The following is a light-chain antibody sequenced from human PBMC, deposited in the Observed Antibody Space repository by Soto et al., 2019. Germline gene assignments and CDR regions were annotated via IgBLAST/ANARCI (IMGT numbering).Light chain of an antibody. CDR3: SSYARNRDVL. CDR2: EVS. Sequence: QSALTQPPSASGSPGQSVAISRTGTSSDVGGYSYVSWYQQHPGKAPKLMIYEVSKRPSGVPDRFSGSKSGNTASLTVSGLQAEDEADYYCSSYARNRDVLFGGGTKLTVL. CDR1: SSDVGGYSY. V-gene: IGLV2-8*01. J-gene: IGLJ2*01.